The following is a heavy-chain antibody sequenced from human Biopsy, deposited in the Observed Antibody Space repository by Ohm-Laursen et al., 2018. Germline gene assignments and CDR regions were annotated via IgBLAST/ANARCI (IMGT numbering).Heavy chain of an antibody. Sequence: ASVKVSCKASGYTFTGQYLYWARQVPGQGLEWMGWINPHSGTTKFAQDFQGRVTMTRDTSITTAYMELRRLRSDDTAVYYCAKGQDLRGGAEYFQHWGQGALVTVSS. CDR1: GYTFTGQY. CDR2: INPHSGTT. J-gene: IGHJ1*01. CDR3: AKGQDLRGGAEYFQH. D-gene: IGHD2-15*01. V-gene: IGHV1-2*02.